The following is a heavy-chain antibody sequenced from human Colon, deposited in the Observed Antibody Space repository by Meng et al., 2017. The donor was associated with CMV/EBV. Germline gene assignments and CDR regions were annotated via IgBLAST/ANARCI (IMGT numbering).Heavy chain of an antibody. Sequence: QVELVQSGAGVKIPGASVKVSCKGSGYTFTDYYIHWVRQAPGQGLEWMGWISAYTGDTYYAQKFQGRVTMTTDTSTSTAYMELRSLRSDDTAVYYCVRESQSGSYIYLQHWGQGTLVTVSS. D-gene: IGHD1-26*01. J-gene: IGHJ1*01. V-gene: IGHV1-18*04. CDR1: GYTFTDYY. CDR2: ISAYTGDT. CDR3: VRESQSGSYIYLQH.